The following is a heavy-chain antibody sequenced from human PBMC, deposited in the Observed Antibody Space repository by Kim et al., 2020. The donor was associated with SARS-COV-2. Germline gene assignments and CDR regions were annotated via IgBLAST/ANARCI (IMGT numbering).Heavy chain of an antibody. CDR2: IKSKTDGGTT. CDR1: GFTFSNAW. V-gene: IGHV3-15*01. D-gene: IGHD3-22*01. J-gene: IGHJ6*02. CDR3: TTGQSSGYYYYYYGMDV. Sequence: GGSLRLSCAASGFTFSNAWMSWVRQAPGKGLEWVGRIKSKTDGGTTDYAAPVKGRFTISRDDSKNTLYLQMNSLKTEDTAVYYCTTGQSSGYYYYYYGMDVWGQGTTVTVSS.